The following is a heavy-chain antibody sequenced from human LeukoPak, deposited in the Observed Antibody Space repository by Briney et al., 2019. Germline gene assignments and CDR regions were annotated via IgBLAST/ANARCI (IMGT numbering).Heavy chain of an antibody. CDR1: GFTLSSYA. Sequence: GGSLRLPCAASGFTLSSYAMSWVRQAPGKGLEWVSAISGSGGSTYYADSVKGRFTISRDNSKNTLYLQMNSLRAEDTAVYYCAKDLGDYGDYTYEYWGQGTLVTVSS. CDR2: ISGSGGST. V-gene: IGHV3-23*01. CDR3: AKDLGDYGDYTYEY. D-gene: IGHD4-17*01. J-gene: IGHJ4*02.